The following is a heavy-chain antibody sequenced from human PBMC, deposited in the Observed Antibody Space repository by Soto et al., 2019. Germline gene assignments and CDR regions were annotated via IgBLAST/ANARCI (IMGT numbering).Heavy chain of an antibody. Sequence: QLQLQESGSGLVKPSQTLSLTCAVSGGSISSGGYSWSWIRQPPGKGLEWIGYIYHSGSTYYNPSLQIRVTTSVDRSKNQFSLKLCSVTAADTAVYYCARAHYGDYGYGMDVWGQGTTVTVSS. CDR1: GGSISSGGYS. CDR2: IYHSGST. J-gene: IGHJ6*02. V-gene: IGHV4-30-2*01. D-gene: IGHD4-17*01. CDR3: ARAHYGDYGYGMDV.